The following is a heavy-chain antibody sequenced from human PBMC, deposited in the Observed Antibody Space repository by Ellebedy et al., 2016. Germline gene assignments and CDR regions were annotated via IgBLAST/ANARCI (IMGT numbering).Heavy chain of an antibody. J-gene: IGHJ4*02. CDR1: GDSVTTNSDG. D-gene: IGHD6-6*01. CDR3: ARYRSSSRYFDY. CDR2: TYYRSKWYN. V-gene: IGHV6-1*01. Sequence: SESLSLTCAISGDSVTTNSDGWNWIRQSPSRGLEWLGRTYYRSKWYNNYAESVKSRITINPDTSKNQFSLKLNSVTPEDTALYYCARYRSSSRYFDYWGQGTLVTVSS.